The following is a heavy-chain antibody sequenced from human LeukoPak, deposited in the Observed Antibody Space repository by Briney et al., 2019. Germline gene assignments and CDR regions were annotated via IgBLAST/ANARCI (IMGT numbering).Heavy chain of an antibody. V-gene: IGHV3-23*01. Sequence: QPGGSLRLSCAASGFTFSSYAMSWVRQAPGKGLEWVSAISGSGGSTYYADSVKGRFTISRDNSKNTLYLQMNSLRAEDTAVHYCAKSPLDYGDYYDYWGQGTLVTVSS. J-gene: IGHJ4*02. D-gene: IGHD4-17*01. CDR2: ISGSGGST. CDR1: GFTFSSYA. CDR3: AKSPLDYGDYYDY.